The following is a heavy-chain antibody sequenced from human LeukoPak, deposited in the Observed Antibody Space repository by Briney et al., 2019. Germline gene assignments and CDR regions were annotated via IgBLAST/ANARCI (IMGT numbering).Heavy chain of an antibody. Sequence: GGSLRLSCAASGFTFSNYAMHWVRQAPGKGLEYVSAITANGGSTYYANSVKGRFTISRDNSKNTLSLQMGSLRAEDMAVYYCTRDWYYGTFDIWGQGTMVTVSS. V-gene: IGHV3-64*01. CDR1: GFTFSNYA. CDR2: ITANGGST. CDR3: TRDWYYGTFDI. D-gene: IGHD3-10*01. J-gene: IGHJ3*02.